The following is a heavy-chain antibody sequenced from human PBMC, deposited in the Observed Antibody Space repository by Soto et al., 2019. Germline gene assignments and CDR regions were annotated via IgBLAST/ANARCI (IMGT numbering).Heavy chain of an antibody. V-gene: IGHV2-5*02. J-gene: IGHJ4*02. Sequence: SGPTLVNPTQTLTLTCTISGFSLSSDGVGVGWIRQPPGKALEWLAFIYWDDDYRYSPSLQSRLNITKDSSNNQVLLIVTNVDPVDSATYFCARRSTYSRSWSSGWFEYSGQGILVTVSS. CDR1: GFSLSSDGVG. CDR2: IYWDDDY. CDR3: ARRSTYSRSWSSGWFEY. D-gene: IGHD3-10*01.